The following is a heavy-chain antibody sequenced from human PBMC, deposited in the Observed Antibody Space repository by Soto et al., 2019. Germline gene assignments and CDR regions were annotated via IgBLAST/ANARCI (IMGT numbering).Heavy chain of an antibody. CDR2: INPKSGDT. Sequence: QVQLVQSGAEVKKPGASVKVSCKASGYTFTGFYMHWVRQAPGQGLEWMGWINPKSGDTEYAQNFQGWVTMTRDTSISAAYMGLSRLKSDDTAVYYCASGGSTVTREFDYWGQGTLVSVSS. J-gene: IGHJ4*02. V-gene: IGHV1-2*04. CDR1: GYTFTGFY. D-gene: IGHD4-17*01. CDR3: ASGGSTVTREFDY.